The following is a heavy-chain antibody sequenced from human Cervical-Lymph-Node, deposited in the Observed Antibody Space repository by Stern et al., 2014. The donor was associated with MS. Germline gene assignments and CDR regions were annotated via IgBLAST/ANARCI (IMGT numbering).Heavy chain of an antibody. V-gene: IGHV3-7*01. D-gene: IGHD3-10*01. J-gene: IGHJ6*02. CDR3: ARDDYYGSGRIDYYYYGMDV. Sequence: EVQLLESGGGLVQPGGSLRLSCAGSGFTFSTYWMTWVRQAPGKGLEWVATIKQDGSETSYVDSVKGRFTISRDNAKNSLFLQMNSLRAEDTALYYCARDDYYGSGRIDYYYYGMDVWGHGTTVAVSS. CDR2: IKQDGSET. CDR1: GFTFSTYW.